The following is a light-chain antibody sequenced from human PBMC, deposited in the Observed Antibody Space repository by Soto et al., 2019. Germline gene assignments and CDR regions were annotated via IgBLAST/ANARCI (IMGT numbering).Light chain of an antibody. J-gene: IGKJ1*01. Sequence: EIVLAQSPDTLSLSPGERATLSCRASQSVTTGYFAWYQQKPGQAPRLLIYGIFYRATGIPDRFSGSGSGTDFTLTISRLEPEDSAVYYCQQYETPGSFGQGTKVEIK. CDR3: QQYETPGS. CDR2: GIF. V-gene: IGKV3-20*01. CDR1: QSVTTGY.